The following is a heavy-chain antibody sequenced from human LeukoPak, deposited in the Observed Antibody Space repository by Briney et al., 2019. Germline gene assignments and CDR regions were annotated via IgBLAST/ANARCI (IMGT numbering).Heavy chain of an antibody. Sequence: SVKVSCKASGGTFSSYAISWVRQAPGQGLEWMGGIIPIFGTANYAQKFQGRVTITTDESASTAYMELSSLRSEDTAVYYCAREGVGSTHADYWGQGALVTVSS. CDR3: AREGVGSTHADY. V-gene: IGHV1-69*05. CDR2: IIPIFGTA. D-gene: IGHD1-26*01. CDR1: GGTFSSYA. J-gene: IGHJ4*02.